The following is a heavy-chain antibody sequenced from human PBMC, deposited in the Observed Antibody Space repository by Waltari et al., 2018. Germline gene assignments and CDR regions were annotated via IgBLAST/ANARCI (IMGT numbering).Heavy chain of an antibody. Sequence: QVQLQQWGAGLLKPSETLSLTCAVYGGSFSGYYWSWIRQPPGKGLEWIGEIKQSGSTSYNPSLKSRVTISVDTSKNQFSLKLSSVTAADTAVYYCARGKRLTMIVVVPRNWFDPWGQGTLVTVSS. J-gene: IGHJ5*02. CDR1: GGSFSGYY. V-gene: IGHV4-34*01. D-gene: IGHD3-22*01. CDR3: ARGKRLTMIVVVPRNWFDP. CDR2: IKQSGST.